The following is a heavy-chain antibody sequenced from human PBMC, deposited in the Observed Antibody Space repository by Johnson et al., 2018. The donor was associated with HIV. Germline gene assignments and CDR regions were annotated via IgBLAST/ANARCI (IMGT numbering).Heavy chain of an antibody. Sequence: QVQLVESGGGVVQPGRSLRLSCAASGFTFSNYGMHWVRQAPGKGLEWVAFIPYDGSNKYYADSVKGRFTISRDDSKNTLYLQMNSLKTEDTAVYYCTTDDLGVDAFDIWGQGIMVTVSS. D-gene: IGHD3-16*01. CDR1: GFTFSNYG. J-gene: IGHJ3*02. CDR3: TTDDLGVDAFDI. V-gene: IGHV3-33*05. CDR2: IPYDGSNK.